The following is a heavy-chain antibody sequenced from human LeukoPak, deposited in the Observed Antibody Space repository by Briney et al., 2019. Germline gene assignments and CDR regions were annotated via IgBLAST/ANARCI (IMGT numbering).Heavy chain of an antibody. CDR3: ATSSSWYDGAFDI. D-gene: IGHD6-13*01. Sequence: PGGSLRLSCAASGFTFSSYWMSWVRQAPGKGLEWVANIKQDGSEKYYVDSVKGRFTISRDNAKNSLYLQMNSLRAEDTAVYYCATSSSWYDGAFDIWGQGTMVTVSS. CDR2: IKQDGSEK. V-gene: IGHV3-7*01. J-gene: IGHJ3*02. CDR1: GFTFSSYW.